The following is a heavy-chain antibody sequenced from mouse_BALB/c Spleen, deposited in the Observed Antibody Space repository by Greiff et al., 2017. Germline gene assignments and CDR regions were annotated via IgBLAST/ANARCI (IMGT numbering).Heavy chain of an antibody. CDR1: GYTFTSYW. CDR2: IYPGDGDT. Sequence: LQESGAELARPGASVKLSCKASGYTFTSYWMQWVKQRPGQGLEWIGAIYPGDGDTRYTQKFKGKATLTADKSSSTAYMQLSSLASEDSAVYYCARRGGYAMDYWGQGTSVTVSS. V-gene: IGHV1-87*01. J-gene: IGHJ4*01. CDR3: ARRGGYAMDY.